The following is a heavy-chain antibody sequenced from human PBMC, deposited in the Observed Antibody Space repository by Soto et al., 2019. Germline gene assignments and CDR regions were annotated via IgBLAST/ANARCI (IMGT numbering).Heavy chain of an antibody. V-gene: IGHV3-23*01. D-gene: IGHD6-19*01. J-gene: IGHJ4*02. CDR3: AKDLRYSSGWRKKNKDAKTDY. CDR2: ISGSGGST. Sequence: EVQLLESGGGLVQPGGSLRLSCAASGFTFSSYAMSWVRQAPGKGLEWVSAISGSGGSTYYADSVKGRFTISRDNSKNTLYLQMNSLRAEDTAVYYCAKDLRYSSGWRKKNKDAKTDYWGQGTLVTVSS. CDR1: GFTFSSYA.